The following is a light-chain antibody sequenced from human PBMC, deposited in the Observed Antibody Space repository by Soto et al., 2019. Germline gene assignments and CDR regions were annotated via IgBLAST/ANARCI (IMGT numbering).Light chain of an antibody. CDR1: SSDVGGYNF. Sequence: QSALTQPASVSGSPGQSITISCAGTSSDVGGYNFVSWYQHHPGKVPKLMIYDVSNRPSGVSNRFSGSKSGNTASLTISGLQAEDEADYYCSSNTSSSTLVFGGGTKVTVL. CDR2: DVS. CDR3: SSNTSSSTLV. V-gene: IGLV2-14*03. J-gene: IGLJ2*01.